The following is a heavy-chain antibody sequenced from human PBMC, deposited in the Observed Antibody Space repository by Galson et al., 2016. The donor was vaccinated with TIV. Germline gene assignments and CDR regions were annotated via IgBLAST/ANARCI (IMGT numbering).Heavy chain of an antibody. CDR2: IYYSGST. J-gene: IGHJ6*03. CDR1: GGSINSYY. CDR3: ARDKSGYDTVDQFYYYMDV. V-gene: IGHV4-59*01. D-gene: IGHD5-12*01. Sequence: SETLSLTCSVSGGSINSYYWSWVRQPPGKGLEWVGYIYYSGSTDYNPSLKSRVTISMDRSKNQFSLKLTSVTAADTAVYFCARDKSGYDTVDQFYYYMDVWGRGTTVTVSS.